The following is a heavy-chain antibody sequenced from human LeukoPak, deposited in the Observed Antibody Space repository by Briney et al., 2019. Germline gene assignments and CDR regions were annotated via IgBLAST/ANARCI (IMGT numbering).Heavy chain of an antibody. J-gene: IGHJ4*02. Sequence: ATVKVSCKASGYTFTSYGISWVRQTPGQGLEWMGLISAYSGNTNFAQKLQGRVTMTTDTSTSTAYMELRSLRSDDTAVYFCARGADTGSYGSLVYFDYWGQGTLVTVSS. CDR2: ISAYSGNT. CDR3: ARGADTGSYGSLVYFDY. D-gene: IGHD3-16*01. V-gene: IGHV1-18*01. CDR1: GYTFTSYG.